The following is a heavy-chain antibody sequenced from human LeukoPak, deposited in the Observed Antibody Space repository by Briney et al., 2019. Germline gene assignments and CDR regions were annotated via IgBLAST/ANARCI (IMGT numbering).Heavy chain of an antibody. CDR2: ISGSGGST. J-gene: IGHJ5*02. CDR1: GFTFSSYA. V-gene: IGHV3-23*01. Sequence: GGSLRLSCAASGFTFSSYATSWVRQAPGKGLEWVSAISGSGGSTYYADSVKGRFTISRDNSKNTLYLQMNSLRAEDTAVYYCAKAGGSYNWNYEGAWFDPWGQGTLVTVSS. D-gene: IGHD1-7*01. CDR3: AKAGGSYNWNYEGAWFDP.